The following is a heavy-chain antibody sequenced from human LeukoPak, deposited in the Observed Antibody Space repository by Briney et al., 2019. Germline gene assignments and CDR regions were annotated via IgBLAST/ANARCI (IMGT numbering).Heavy chain of an antibody. CDR3: AKSGVRTGTTRYNWFDP. Sequence: GGSLRLSCAASGFTFSSYAMSWVRQAPGKGLEWVSAISGSGGSTYYADSVKGRFTISRDNSKNTLHLQMNSLRAEDTAVYYCAKSGVRTGTTRYNWFDPWGQGTLVTVSS. CDR2: ISGSGGST. J-gene: IGHJ5*02. CDR1: GFTFSSYA. D-gene: IGHD1-7*01. V-gene: IGHV3-23*01.